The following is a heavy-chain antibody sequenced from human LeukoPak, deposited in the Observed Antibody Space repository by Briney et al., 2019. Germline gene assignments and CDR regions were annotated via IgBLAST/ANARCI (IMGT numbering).Heavy chain of an antibody. D-gene: IGHD3-16*01. V-gene: IGHV3-74*01. CDR3: ARNLGGGRSS. Sequence: GGSLRLSCAAFGFTFGSYWMHWVRQAPGKGLVWVSRINPDGSSTTYTDSVKGRFTVSRDNAKSTLWLQMNSLRAEDTAVYYCARNLGGGRSSWGQGTLVTVSS. CDR1: GFTFGSYW. CDR2: INPDGSST. J-gene: IGHJ5*02.